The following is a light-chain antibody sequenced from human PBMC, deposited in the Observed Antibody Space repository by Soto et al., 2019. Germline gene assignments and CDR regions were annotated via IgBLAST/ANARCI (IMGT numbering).Light chain of an antibody. CDR2: SNN. Sequence: VLTQPPSASETPRQRVTISCSGSSPHIGSNTVNWYQQLPGTAPKLLIYSNNQRPSGVPDRFSGSKSGTSASLAISGLQSEDEADYYCAAWDDSLNGYVFGTGTKVTVL. J-gene: IGLJ1*01. CDR3: AAWDDSLNGYV. V-gene: IGLV1-44*01. CDR1: SPHIGSNT.